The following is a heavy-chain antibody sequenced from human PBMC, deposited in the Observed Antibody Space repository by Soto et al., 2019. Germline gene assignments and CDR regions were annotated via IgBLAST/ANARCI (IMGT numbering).Heavy chain of an antibody. CDR2: ISGSGGST. D-gene: IGHD3-3*01. J-gene: IGHJ4*02. CDR3: AKGHFPSGYDFWNFDY. CDR1: GFTFSSYA. Sequence: GGSLRLSCAASGFTFSSYAMSWVRQAPGKGLEWVSAISGSGGSTYYADSVKGRFTISRDNSKNTLYLQMNSLRAEDTAVYYCAKGHFPSGYDFWNFDYWGQGTLVTVSS. V-gene: IGHV3-23*01.